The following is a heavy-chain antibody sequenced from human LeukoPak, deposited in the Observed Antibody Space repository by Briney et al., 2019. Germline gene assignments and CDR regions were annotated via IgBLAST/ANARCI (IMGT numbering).Heavy chain of an antibody. CDR3: ARSTTGYISSWADY. Sequence: GGSLRLSCAASGFTFSSYWMHWVRQAPGKGLEWVANIKQDGSEKYYVDSVKGRFTISRDNAKNSLYLEMNSLRVEDTAVYYCARSTTGYISSWADYWGQGTLVTVSS. CDR1: GFTFSSYW. J-gene: IGHJ4*02. V-gene: IGHV3-7*03. D-gene: IGHD6-13*01. CDR2: IKQDGSEK.